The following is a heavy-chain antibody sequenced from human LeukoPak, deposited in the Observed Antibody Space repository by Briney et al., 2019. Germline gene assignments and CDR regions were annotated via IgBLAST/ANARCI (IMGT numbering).Heavy chain of an antibody. J-gene: IGHJ4*02. CDR1: GGSISSGGYY. Sequence: PSETLSLTCTVSGGSISSGGYYWSWIRQPPGKGLEWIGYIYHSGSTYYNPSLKSRVTISVDTSKNQFSLKLSSVTAADTAVYYCARAQLDYSTYYFDYWGQGTLVTVSS. CDR2: IYHSGST. CDR3: ARAQLDYSTYYFDY. D-gene: IGHD2-15*01. V-gene: IGHV4-30-2*01.